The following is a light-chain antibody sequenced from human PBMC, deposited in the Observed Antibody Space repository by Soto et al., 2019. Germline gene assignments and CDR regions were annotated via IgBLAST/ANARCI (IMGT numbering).Light chain of an antibody. J-gene: IGKJ1*01. V-gene: IGKV1-27*01. Sequence: DIQMTHSPSSLSASVWDRVAMTARASQGISNYLAWYQQKPGKVPELLIFAASTLRSGVPSRFSGSGSGTDFTLTISSLQPEDVATYYCQMYNIDPRTFGQGTRWIS. CDR3: QMYNIDPRT. CDR2: AAS. CDR1: QGISNY.